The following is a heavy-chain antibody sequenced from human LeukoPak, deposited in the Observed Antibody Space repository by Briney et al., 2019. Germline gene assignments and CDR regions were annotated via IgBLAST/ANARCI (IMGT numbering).Heavy chain of an antibody. Sequence: SETLSLTCAVYGRSFSGYYWSWIRQPPGKGLEWIGEINHSGSTNYNPSLKSRVTISVDTSKNQFSLKLSSVTAADTAVYYCASVQYYYGSGSWGQGTLVTVSS. CDR3: ASVQYYYGSGS. CDR2: INHSGST. J-gene: IGHJ4*02. D-gene: IGHD3-10*01. CDR1: GRSFSGYY. V-gene: IGHV4-34*01.